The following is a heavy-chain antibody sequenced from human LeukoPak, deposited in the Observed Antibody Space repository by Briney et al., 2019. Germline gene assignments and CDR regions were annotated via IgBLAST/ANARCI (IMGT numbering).Heavy chain of an antibody. Sequence: ASVKVSCKASGGTFSSYAISWVRQAPGQGLEWMGGIIPILGTANYAQKFQGRVTITADESTSTAYMELSSLRSEDTAVYYCARGSLWGLPHFDYWGQGTLVTVSS. V-gene: IGHV1-69*13. CDR1: GGTFSSYA. D-gene: IGHD1-26*01. CDR2: IIPILGTA. J-gene: IGHJ4*02. CDR3: ARGSLWGLPHFDY.